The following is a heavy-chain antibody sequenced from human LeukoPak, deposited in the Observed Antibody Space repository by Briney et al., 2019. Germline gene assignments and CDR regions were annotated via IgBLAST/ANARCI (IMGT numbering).Heavy chain of an antibody. CDR2: INSDGSEG. Sequence: GGSLRLSCAVSGFTFSGFWMSWSRQAPGKGLEWVASINSDGSEGYYADVVKGRFTISRDNAKNSLYLQINSLRAEDTAVYYCARGLRGYYDSSGYQRWGQGTLVTVSS. CDR3: ARGLRGYYDSSGYQR. D-gene: IGHD3-22*01. J-gene: IGHJ4*02. V-gene: IGHV3-7*03. CDR1: GFTFSGFW.